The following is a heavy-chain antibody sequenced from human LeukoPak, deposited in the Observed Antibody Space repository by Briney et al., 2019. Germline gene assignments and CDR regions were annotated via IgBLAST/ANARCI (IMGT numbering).Heavy chain of an antibody. CDR3: ALQRTLWQQLLDY. J-gene: IGHJ4*02. Sequence: GGSLRLSCAASGFTFSSYWMSWVRQAPGKGLEWVANIKQDGSEKYYVDSVKGRFTISRDNAKNSLYLQMNSLRADDTAVYYCALQRTLWQQLLDYWGQGTLVTVSS. D-gene: IGHD6-13*01. CDR2: IKQDGSEK. V-gene: IGHV3-7*03. CDR1: GFTFSSYW.